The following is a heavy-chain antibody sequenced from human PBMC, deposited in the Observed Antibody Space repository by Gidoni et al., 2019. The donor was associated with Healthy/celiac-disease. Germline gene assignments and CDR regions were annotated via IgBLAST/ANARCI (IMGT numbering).Heavy chain of an antibody. CDR3: AKDRSLNYYYYGMDG. CDR1: GFTFSSYA. CDR2: ISGSGGST. Sequence: EVQLLESGGGLVQPGGSLRLSCAASGFTFSSYAMSWVRQAPGKGLEWVSAISGSGGSTYYSDSVKGRFTISRDNSKNTLYLQMNSLRAEDTAVYYCAKDRSLNYYYYGMDGWGQGTTVTVSS. D-gene: IGHD2-15*01. V-gene: IGHV3-23*01. J-gene: IGHJ6*02.